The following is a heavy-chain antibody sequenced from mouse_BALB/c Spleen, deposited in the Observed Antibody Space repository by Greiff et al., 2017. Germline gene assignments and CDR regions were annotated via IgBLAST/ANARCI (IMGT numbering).Heavy chain of an antibody. J-gene: IGHJ3*01. V-gene: IGHV1-14*01. CDR1: GYTFTSYV. Sequence: VQLQQSGPELVKPGASVKMSCKASGYTFTSYVMHWVKQKPGQGLEWIGYINPYNDGTKYNEKFKGKATLTSDKSSSTAYMELSSLTSEDSAVYYCARGARATWFAYWGQGTLVTVSA. D-gene: IGHD3-1*01. CDR3: ARGARATWFAY. CDR2: INPYNDGT.